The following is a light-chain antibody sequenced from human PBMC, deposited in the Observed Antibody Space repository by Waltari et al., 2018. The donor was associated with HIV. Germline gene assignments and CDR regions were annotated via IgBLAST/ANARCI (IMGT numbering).Light chain of an antibody. CDR1: SSDIGGSVY. V-gene: IGLV2-14*01. Sequence: QSALTQPASVSGSPGQSITISCTGTSSDIGGSVYVSWYQQHPDKAPKLVVYEVSKRPSGVSNRFSGSKSGDTASLTISGLQAEDEADYYCSSYTTFSTGVIFGGGTKLTVL. CDR2: EVS. J-gene: IGLJ2*01. CDR3: SSYTTFSTGVI.